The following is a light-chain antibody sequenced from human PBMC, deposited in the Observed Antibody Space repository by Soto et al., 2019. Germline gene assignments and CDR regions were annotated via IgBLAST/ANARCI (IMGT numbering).Light chain of an antibody. CDR1: SSNIGTGYD. Sequence: QSVLTQPPSVSGAPGQRVTISCTGSSSNIGTGYDVHWYQQLPGTAPRLLIYGDYNRPSGVPDRFSGSKSGTSASLAITGLQAEDEADYYSQCYDSSLSGVLFGGGTKLTVL. CDR2: GDY. CDR3: QCYDSSLSGVL. V-gene: IGLV1-40*01. J-gene: IGLJ2*01.